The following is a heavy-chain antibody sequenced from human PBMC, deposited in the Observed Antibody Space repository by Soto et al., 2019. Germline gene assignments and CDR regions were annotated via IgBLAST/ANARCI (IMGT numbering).Heavy chain of an antibody. J-gene: IGHJ5*02. CDR2: IIPMSGIP. CDR1: GGNFNSYA. D-gene: IGHD3-10*01. Sequence: QVQLVQSGAEVKKPGSSVKVSCKASGGNFNSYAISWVRQAPGQGPEWMGGIIPMSGIPNYAQKFQGRVTITADKPTNTVYVEVTNLRYEDTAVYYCARRGRESANWFDPWGQGTLVTVSS. CDR3: ARRGRESANWFDP. V-gene: IGHV1-69*17.